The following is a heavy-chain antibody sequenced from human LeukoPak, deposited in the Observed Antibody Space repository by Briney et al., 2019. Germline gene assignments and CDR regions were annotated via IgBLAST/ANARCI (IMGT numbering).Heavy chain of an antibody. CDR3: ARVHWQETRWLQPNYYFDY. V-gene: IGHV4-61*01. J-gene: IGHJ4*02. Sequence: PSETLSLTCTVSGGSISTSYYYWSWIRQPPGKGLEWIGYIYYSGSTNYNPSLKSRVTISVDTSKNQFSLKLSSVTAADTAVYYCARVHWQETRWLQPNYYFDYWGQGTLVTVSS. D-gene: IGHD5-24*01. CDR2: IYYSGST. CDR1: GGSISTSYYY.